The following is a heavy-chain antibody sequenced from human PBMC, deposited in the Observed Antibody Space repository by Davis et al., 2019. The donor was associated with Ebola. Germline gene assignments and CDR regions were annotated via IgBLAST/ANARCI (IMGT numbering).Heavy chain of an antibody. CDR1: GFTFSRSW. CDR3: ARDHGYCSGGSCYSSYFDY. Sequence: GESLKISCAASGFTFSRSWMSWVRQAPGKGLEWVANIKHDGSEKYYVDSVKGRFTISRDNAKNSLYLQMNSLIAEDTAVYYCARDHGYCSGGSCYSSYFDYWGQGTLVTVSS. V-gene: IGHV3-7*01. D-gene: IGHD2-15*01. CDR2: IKHDGSEK. J-gene: IGHJ4*02.